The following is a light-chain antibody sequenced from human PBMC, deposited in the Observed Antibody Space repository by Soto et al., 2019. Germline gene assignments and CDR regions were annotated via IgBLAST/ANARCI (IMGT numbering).Light chain of an antibody. CDR2: DAS. J-gene: IGKJ1*01. CDR3: QQYYSFPPT. Sequence: DIQMTQSPSSLSASVGDRVTITCQASQDINNYLNWYQQKPGKAPKLLIYDASTLESGVPTRFSGSGSGTDFTLTISCLQSEDFATYYCQQYYSFPPTFGQGTKVDIK. V-gene: IGKV1-33*01. CDR1: QDINNY.